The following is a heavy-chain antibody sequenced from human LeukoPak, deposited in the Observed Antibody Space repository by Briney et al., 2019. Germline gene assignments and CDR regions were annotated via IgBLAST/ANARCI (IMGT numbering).Heavy chain of an antibody. CDR3: ATVRGSSSSTWNADS. J-gene: IGHJ4*02. Sequence: PGGSLRLSCAASGFTFSSYEMNWVRQAPGKGLEWVSYISSSGSTIYYADSVKGRFTISRDNAKNSLYLQMNSLRAEDTAVYYCATVRGSSSSTWNADSWGQGTLVTVSS. CDR1: GFTFSSYE. CDR2: ISSSGSTI. V-gene: IGHV3-48*03. D-gene: IGHD3-16*01.